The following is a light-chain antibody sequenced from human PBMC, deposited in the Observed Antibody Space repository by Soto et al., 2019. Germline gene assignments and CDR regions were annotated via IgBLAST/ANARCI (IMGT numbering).Light chain of an antibody. CDR1: QSVSTNY. Sequence: EIVLTQSPGTLSLSPGERATLSCRASQSVSTNYLAWYQRKPGQAPRLLIYGASSRATDIPNRFSGSGSGTDFTLTITRLKAEDFAVYYCQQYGSSPPTFGQGTKVPIK. J-gene: IGKJ1*01. CDR2: GAS. CDR3: QQYGSSPPT. V-gene: IGKV3-20*01.